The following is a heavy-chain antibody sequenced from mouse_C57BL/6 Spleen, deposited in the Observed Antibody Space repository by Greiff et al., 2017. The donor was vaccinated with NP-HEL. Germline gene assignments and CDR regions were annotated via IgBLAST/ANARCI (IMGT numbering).Heavy chain of an antibody. CDR2: INPYNGGT. J-gene: IGHJ3*01. D-gene: IGHD1-1*01. Sequence: DVKLQQSGPVLVKPGASVKMSCKASGYTFTDYYMNWVKQSHGKSLEWIGVINPYNGGTSYNQKFKGKATLTVDKSSSTAYMELNSLTSEDSAVYYCASPTVVAPGFAYWGQGTLVTVSA. CDR1: GYTFTDYY. CDR3: ASPTVVAPGFAY. V-gene: IGHV1-19*01.